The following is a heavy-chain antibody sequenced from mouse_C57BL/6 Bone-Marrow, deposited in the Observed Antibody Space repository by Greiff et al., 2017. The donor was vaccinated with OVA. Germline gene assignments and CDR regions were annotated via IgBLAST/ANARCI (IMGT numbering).Heavy chain of an antibody. CDR1: GFTFSSYA. V-gene: IGHV5-4*03. D-gene: IGHD3-2*02. CDR3: ARSQATAWFAY. CDR2: ISDGGSYT. Sequence: EVKVVESGGGLVKPGGSLKLSCAASGFTFSSYAMSWVRQTPEKRLEWVATISDGGSYTYYPDNVKGRFTISRDNAKNNPYLQMSHLKSEDTAMYYCARSQATAWFAYWGQGTLVTVSA. J-gene: IGHJ3*01.